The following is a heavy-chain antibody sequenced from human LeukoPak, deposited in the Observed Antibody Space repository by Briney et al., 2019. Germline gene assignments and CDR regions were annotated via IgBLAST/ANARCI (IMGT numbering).Heavy chain of an antibody. Sequence: PGGSLRLSCAASGFTFSSYAMSWVRQAPGKGLEWVSAISGSGGSTYYADPVKGRFTISRDNSKNTLYLQMNSLRAEDTAVYYCARDQIVVVPAAAEKYYYYYGMDVWGQGTTVTVSS. J-gene: IGHJ6*02. CDR3: ARDQIVVVPAAAEKYYYYYGMDV. CDR1: GFTFSSYA. CDR2: ISGSGGST. V-gene: IGHV3-23*01. D-gene: IGHD2-2*01.